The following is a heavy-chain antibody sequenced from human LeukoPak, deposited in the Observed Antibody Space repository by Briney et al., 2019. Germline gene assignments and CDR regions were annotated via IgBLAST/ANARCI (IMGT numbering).Heavy chain of an antibody. D-gene: IGHD1-1*01. CDR2: IYYSGST. CDR1: GDSISNGGYY. Sequence: PSETLSLTCIVSGDSISNGGYYWSWIRQLPGKGLEWIGYIYYSGSTDYNPSLQSRVLISVDTSKNQFSLRLSSVTAADTAVYYCAIPPTYIPHDYLDYWGQGTLVTVSS. V-gene: IGHV4-31*02. J-gene: IGHJ4*02. CDR3: AIPPTYIPHDYLDY.